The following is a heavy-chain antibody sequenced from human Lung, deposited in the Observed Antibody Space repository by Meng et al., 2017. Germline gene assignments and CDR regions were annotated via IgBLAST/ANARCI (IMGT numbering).Heavy chain of an antibody. CDR1: GASVSSGGNY. CDR3: AGGPGELDF. D-gene: IGHD3-16*01. CDR2: MAYSRRT. V-gene: IGHV4-61*08. J-gene: IGHJ4*02. Sequence: REGWGRGRVRPSAALSLAGTVLGASVSSGGNYWRWVRRPPGKGLEWDAYMAYSRRTNYSPSLKSRVTMSSDTSKNQLSLKLSSVTAADTAVYYWAGGPGELDFWGQGTLVTVSS.